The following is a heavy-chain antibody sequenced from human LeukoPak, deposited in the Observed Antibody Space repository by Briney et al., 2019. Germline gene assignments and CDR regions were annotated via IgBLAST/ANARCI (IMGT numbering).Heavy chain of an antibody. D-gene: IGHD5-24*01. CDR3: ARHRVEMATNREDAFDI. Sequence: PSETLSLTCAVSGGSISSGGYYWSWIRQPPGKGLEWIGYIYYSGSTNYNPSLKSRVTISVDTSKNQFSLKLSSVTAADTAVYYCARHRVEMATNREDAFDIWGQGTMVTVSS. J-gene: IGHJ3*02. CDR2: IYYSGST. CDR1: GGSISSGGYY. V-gene: IGHV4-61*08.